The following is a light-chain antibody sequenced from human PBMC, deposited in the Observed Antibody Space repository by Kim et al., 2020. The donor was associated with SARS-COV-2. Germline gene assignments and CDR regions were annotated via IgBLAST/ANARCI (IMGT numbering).Light chain of an antibody. CDR2: SNT. V-gene: IGLV1-40*01. CDR3: QSYDSSLDVV. Sequence: GQRVTISCTGSSSNIGAGYDVNWYQQLPGTAPKLLIYSNTKRPSGVPDRFSGSKSGTSASLAITGLQAEDEADYYCQSYDSSLDVVFGGGTKLTVL. CDR1: SSNIGAGYD. J-gene: IGLJ2*01.